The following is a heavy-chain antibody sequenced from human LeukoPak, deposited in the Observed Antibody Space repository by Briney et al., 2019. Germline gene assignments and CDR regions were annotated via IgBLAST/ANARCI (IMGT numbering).Heavy chain of an antibody. CDR3: ASLWYGEMDV. V-gene: IGHV4-34*01. CDR1: GGSFSGYY. CDR2: INHSGSA. Sequence: SETLSLTCAVYGGSFSGYYWSWIRQPPGKGLEWIGEINHSGSANYNPSLKNRVTISVDTSKNQFSLKLSSVTAADTAVYYCASLWYGEMDVWGQGTTDTVSS. J-gene: IGHJ6*02. D-gene: IGHD4-17*01.